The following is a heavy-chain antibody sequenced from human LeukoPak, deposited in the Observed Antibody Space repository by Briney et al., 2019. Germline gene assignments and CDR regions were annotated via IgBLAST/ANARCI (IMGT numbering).Heavy chain of an antibody. CDR3: EGIAGNGAFDI. Sequence: ASVKVSFKASGYTFTGYYMHWVRQAPGQGLEWMGWINPNSGGTNYAQKFQGRVTMTRDTSISTAYMELSRLRSDDTAVYYCEGIAGNGAFDIWGQGTMVTVSS. V-gene: IGHV1-2*02. J-gene: IGHJ3*02. CDR2: INPNSGGT. CDR1: GYTFTGYY. D-gene: IGHD6-13*01.